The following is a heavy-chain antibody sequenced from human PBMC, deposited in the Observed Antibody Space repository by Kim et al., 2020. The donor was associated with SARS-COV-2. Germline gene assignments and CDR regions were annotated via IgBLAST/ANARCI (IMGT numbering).Heavy chain of an antibody. CDR3: ARDGEGSCGGDCYTYYFDY. J-gene: IGHJ4*02. Sequence: SVKVSCKASGGTFSSYAISWVRQAPGQGLEWMGGIIPIFGTANYAQKFQGRVTITADESTSTAYMELSSLRSEDTAVYYCARDGEGSCGGDCYTYYFDYWGQGTLVTVSS. V-gene: IGHV1-69*13. CDR2: IIPIFGTA. D-gene: IGHD2-21*02. CDR1: GGTFSSYA.